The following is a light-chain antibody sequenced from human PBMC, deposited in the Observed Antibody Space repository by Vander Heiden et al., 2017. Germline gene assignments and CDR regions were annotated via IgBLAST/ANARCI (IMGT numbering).Light chain of an antibody. V-gene: IGLV1-47*01. CDR2: RNN. Sequence: QSVLTPPLSASGIPGQRVTNPCSGSSSNNGSNYVYWYQQPPGTDPKVLIQRNNQRPSGIPDRFSGSKSGTSASLAISGRRSDDEADYYCAAWDDSLSGVVFGGGTKLTVL. CDR3: AAWDDSLSGVV. J-gene: IGLJ2*01. CDR1: SSNNGSNY.